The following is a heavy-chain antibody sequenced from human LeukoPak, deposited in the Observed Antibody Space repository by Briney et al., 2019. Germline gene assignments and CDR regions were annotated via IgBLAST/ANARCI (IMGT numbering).Heavy chain of an antibody. Sequence: PGGSLRLSCAASGFTFSSYALHWVRQAPGKGLEWVALISYDGSNKYYADSVKGRFTISRDISKNTLYLQLNSLRPEDTAVYYCAKSCSSWCFDYWGQGSLVTVSS. CDR1: GFTFSSYA. CDR2: ISYDGSNK. D-gene: IGHD6-13*01. J-gene: IGHJ4*02. CDR3: AKSCSSWCFDY. V-gene: IGHV3-30-3*02.